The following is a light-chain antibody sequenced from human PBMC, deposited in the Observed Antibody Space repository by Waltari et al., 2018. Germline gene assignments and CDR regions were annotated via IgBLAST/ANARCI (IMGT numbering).Light chain of an antibody. CDR3: QTGGHGTWV. J-gene: IGLJ3*02. Sequence: QLVLTQSPSASASLGASVKLTCTLSSGHSSNVIAWHQQQPEKGPRYLMKVNSDGSHSKGDKIPDRFSGSSAGAEHYLPSSSLQSEDEADYYCQTGGHGTWVFGGGTKLTVL. V-gene: IGLV4-69*01. CDR2: VNSDGSH. CDR1: SGHSSNV.